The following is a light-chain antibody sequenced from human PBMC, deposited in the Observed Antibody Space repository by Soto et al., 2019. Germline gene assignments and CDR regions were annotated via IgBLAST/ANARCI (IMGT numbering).Light chain of an antibody. Sequence: QSVLTQPHAASGTPGQRVTMFCSGSSSNIGSNTINWYQQIPGTAPKLLIYSNNQRPSGVPDRFSGSKSGTSASLAISGLQSEDEADFYCSAWDDSLNGLVFGGGTQLTVL. CDR3: SAWDDSLNGLV. V-gene: IGLV1-44*01. J-gene: IGLJ3*02. CDR1: SSNIGSNT. CDR2: SNN.